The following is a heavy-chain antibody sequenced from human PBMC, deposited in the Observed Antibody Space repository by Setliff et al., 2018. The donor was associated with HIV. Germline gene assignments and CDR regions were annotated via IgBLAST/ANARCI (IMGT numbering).Heavy chain of an antibody. J-gene: IGHJ5*02. Sequence: SETLSLTCSVSGGSIITSNYYWGWIRQPPGKGLEWIGSIYFNGITHDNPSLKSRVTTSVDTSKNQFSLKLSSVTAADTAVYYCARGPARAVARPGWLDPWGQGTLVTVSS. D-gene: IGHD6-19*01. CDR3: ARGPARAVARPGWLDP. CDR2: IYFNGIT. CDR1: GGSIITSNYY. V-gene: IGHV4-39*07.